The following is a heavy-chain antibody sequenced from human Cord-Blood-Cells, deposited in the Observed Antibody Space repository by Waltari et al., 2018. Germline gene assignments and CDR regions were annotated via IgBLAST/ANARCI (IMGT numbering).Heavy chain of an antibody. J-gene: IGHJ3*02. Sequence: ELRLVESGGGWIQPGGSLRLSCAASGFTVSSNYISWVGQAPGKGVECGSVIYSGGSTNYAECVKGRFTTTRDTSKNALYLQVNGVRDEDTAVYYCATGCSGYDYAFDIVGQGTMVTVSS. CDR3: ATGCSGYDYAFDI. CDR1: GFTVSSNY. V-gene: IGHV3-53*01. D-gene: IGHD5-12*01. CDR2: IYSGGST.